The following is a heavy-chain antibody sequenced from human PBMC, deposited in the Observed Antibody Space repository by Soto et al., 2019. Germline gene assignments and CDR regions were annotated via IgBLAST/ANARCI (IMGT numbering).Heavy chain of an antibody. CDR3: ARAIRYCSSTRCPILDYYYYYGMDV. CDR2: IIPIFGTA. CDR1: GGTFSSYA. D-gene: IGHD2-2*01. V-gene: IGHV1-69*13. J-gene: IGHJ6*02. Sequence: SVKVSCKASGGTFSSYAIRWVRQAPGQGLEWMGGIIPIFGTANYAQKFQGRVTITADESTSTAYMELSSLRSEDTAVYYCARAIRYCSSTRCPILDYYYYYGMDVWGQGTTVTVYS.